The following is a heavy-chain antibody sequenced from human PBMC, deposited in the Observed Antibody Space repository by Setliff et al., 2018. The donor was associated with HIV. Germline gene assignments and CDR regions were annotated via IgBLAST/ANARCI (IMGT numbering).Heavy chain of an antibody. V-gene: IGHV1-69*13. J-gene: IGHJ3*02. D-gene: IGHD1-1*01. Sequence: GASVKVSCKASGGTFRNFAVSWVRQAPGQGLEWMGGIIPVLGRPNYAQKFQGRVTIIADESASTAYMEVSSLRPDDTAIYYCAKKGNNFGDPFDIWGQGTMVTVSS. CDR1: GGTFRNFA. CDR3: AKKGNNFGDPFDI. CDR2: IIPVLGRP.